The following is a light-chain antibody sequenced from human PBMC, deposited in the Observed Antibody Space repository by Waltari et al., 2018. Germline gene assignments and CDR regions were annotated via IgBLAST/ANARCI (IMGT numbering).Light chain of an antibody. CDR3: QQAKSFPLT. Sequence: DIQMTQSPPSGSASVEDRVTIACRASQGISSSLAWYQQKPGKVPNLLIYAASSLQSGVPSRFSGSGSGTDFTLTISSLQPEDSATYYCQQAKSFPLTFGPGTKVDIK. CDR2: AAS. V-gene: IGKV1-12*01. CDR1: QGISSS. J-gene: IGKJ3*01.